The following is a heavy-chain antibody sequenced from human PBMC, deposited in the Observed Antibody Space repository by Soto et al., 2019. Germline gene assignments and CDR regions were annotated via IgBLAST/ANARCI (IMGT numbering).Heavy chain of an antibody. J-gene: IGHJ6*02. Sequence: QVQLVESGGGVVQPGRSLRLSCAASGFMFTTYNMHWVRQAPGKGLEWLAVILDDGSNKFHADSVKGRFTISRDNSKHTVDLEMNSLRLEDTAVYYCARDCGRNRPNFYGMDVWGQGTIVTVSS. V-gene: IGHV3-30-3*01. CDR3: ARDCGRNRPNFYGMDV. CDR1: GFMFTTYN. CDR2: ILDDGSNK. D-gene: IGHD2-21*01.